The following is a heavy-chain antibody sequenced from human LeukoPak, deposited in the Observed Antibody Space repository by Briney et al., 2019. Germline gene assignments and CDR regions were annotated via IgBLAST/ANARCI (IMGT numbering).Heavy chain of an antibody. CDR2: IIHSGSITS. V-gene: IGHV4-34*01. Sequence: SEILSLTCAVYGGSFSGHYWTWIRQPPGKGLEWIGEIIHSGSITSTYNPSLKSRVTMSVDMSKKQFSLNLTSVTAADTAVCFCARGRTIGPLLRYYHYMDVWDTGTTVTVSS. J-gene: IGHJ6*03. CDR3: ARGRTIGPLLRYYHYMDV. D-gene: IGHD2-2*01. CDR1: GGSFSGHY.